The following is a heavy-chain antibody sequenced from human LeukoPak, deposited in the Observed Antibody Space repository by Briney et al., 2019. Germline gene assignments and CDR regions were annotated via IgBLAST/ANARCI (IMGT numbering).Heavy chain of an antibody. V-gene: IGHV4-30-4*08. CDR3: AREPARTDDPYYYYYMDV. J-gene: IGHJ6*03. CDR1: GGSISSGDYS. CDR2: IYYSGST. D-gene: IGHD1-1*01. Sequence: PSQTLSLTCTVSGGSISSGDYSWSWIRQPPGKGLEWIGYIYYSGSTYYNPSLKSRVTISVDTSKNQFSLKLSSVTAADTAVYYCAREPARTDDPYYYYYMDVWGKGTTVTVSS.